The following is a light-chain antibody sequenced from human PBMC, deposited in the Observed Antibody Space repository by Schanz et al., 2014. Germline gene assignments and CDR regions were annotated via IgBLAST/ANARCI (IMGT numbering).Light chain of an antibody. Sequence: EIVLTQSPGTLSLSPGERATLSCRASQSVSSSYLAWYQQKPGQAPRLLIYGASTRATGIPARFSGGGSGTDFTLTINSLQAEDVAVYYCQQYYSSPYTFGQGTKLDIK. V-gene: IGKV3-20*01. CDR3: QQYYSSPYT. J-gene: IGKJ2*01. CDR1: QSVSSSY. CDR2: GAS.